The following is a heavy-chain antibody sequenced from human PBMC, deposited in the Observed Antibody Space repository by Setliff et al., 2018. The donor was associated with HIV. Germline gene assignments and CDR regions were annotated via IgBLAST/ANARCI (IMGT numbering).Heavy chain of an antibody. CDR1: GGSISDDKW. J-gene: IGHJ4*02. CDR3: TRASGGGKDYFAY. CDR2: IYHTGRT. V-gene: IGHV4-4*02. Sequence: SETLSLTCAVSGGSISDDKWWDWVRQPPGKGLEWIGEIYHTGRTNYDSSLKSRVTMSVDKTKNEFSLKMTSVTAADTAVYYCTRASGGGKDYFAYWGRGILVTVSS. D-gene: IGHD3-16*01.